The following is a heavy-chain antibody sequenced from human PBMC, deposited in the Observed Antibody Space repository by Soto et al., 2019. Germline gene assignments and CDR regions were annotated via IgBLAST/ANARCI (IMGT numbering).Heavy chain of an antibody. CDR1: GFTFSSYA. J-gene: IGHJ4*02. V-gene: IGHV3-30-3*01. CDR3: GRCTSTSCHLGSDY. CDR2: ISHDGINK. D-gene: IGHD2-2*01. Sequence: LRLSCAASGFTFSSYAMNWVRQAPVKGLEWVALISHDGINKYYADSVRGRFTISRDSSTNTLYLQMNSLRAADTAVYYCGRCTSTSCHLGSDYWGQGTLVTVSS.